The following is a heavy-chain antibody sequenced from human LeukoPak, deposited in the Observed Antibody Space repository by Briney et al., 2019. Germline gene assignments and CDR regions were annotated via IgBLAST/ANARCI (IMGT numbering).Heavy chain of an antibody. J-gene: IGHJ4*02. D-gene: IGHD5-24*01. CDR1: GYTFSDYY. CDR3: ARDLGGRWLQLQVFDY. Sequence: ASVKVSCKASGYTFSDYYMQWVRQAPGQGLEWMGWINPNTGATTYAQKFQGRVTMTRDTSISTAYMELSRLRSDDTAVYYCARDLGGRWLQLQVFDYWGQGTLVTVSS. V-gene: IGHV1-2*02. CDR2: INPNTGAT.